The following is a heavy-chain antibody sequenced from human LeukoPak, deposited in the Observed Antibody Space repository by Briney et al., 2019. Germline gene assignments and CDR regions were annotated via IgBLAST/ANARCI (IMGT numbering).Heavy chain of an antibody. V-gene: IGHV4-34*01. CDR2: INHSGST. Sequence: GSLRLSCAASGFIFSSYWMSWVRQPPGKGLEWIGEINHSGSTNYNPSLKSRVTISVDTSKNQFSLKLSSVTAADTAVYYCARGNYGDYFVYWGQGTLVTVSS. CDR3: ARGNYGDYFVY. D-gene: IGHD4-17*01. J-gene: IGHJ4*02. CDR1: GFIFSSYW.